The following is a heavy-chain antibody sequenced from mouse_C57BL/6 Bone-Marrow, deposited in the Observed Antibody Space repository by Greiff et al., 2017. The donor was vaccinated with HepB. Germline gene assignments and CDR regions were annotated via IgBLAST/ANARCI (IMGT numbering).Heavy chain of an antibody. CDR3: ARDYDPYYFDY. V-gene: IGHV3-6*01. CDR1: GYSITSGYY. CDR2: ISYDGSN. D-gene: IGHD2-12*01. J-gene: IGHJ2*01. Sequence: DVKLQESGPGLVKPSQSLSLTCSVTGYSITSGYYWNWIRQFPGNKLEWMGYISYDGSNNYNPSLKNRISITRDTSKNQFFLKLNSVTTEDTATYYCARDYDPYYFDYWGQGTTLTVSS.